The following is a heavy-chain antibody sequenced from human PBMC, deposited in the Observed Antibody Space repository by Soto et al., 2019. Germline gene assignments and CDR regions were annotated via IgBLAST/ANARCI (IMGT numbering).Heavy chain of an antibody. Sequence: QVQLVESGGGVVQPGRSLRLSCAASGFTFSSYAMHWVRQAPGKGLEWVAVISYDGSNKYYADSVKGRFTISRDNSKNTLYLQMNSLRAEGTAVYYCARDWYSNLHYYYYYGMDVWGQGTTVTVSS. V-gene: IGHV3-30-3*01. CDR3: ARDWYSNLHYYYYYGMDV. D-gene: IGHD4-4*01. CDR2: ISYDGSNK. CDR1: GFTFSSYA. J-gene: IGHJ6*02.